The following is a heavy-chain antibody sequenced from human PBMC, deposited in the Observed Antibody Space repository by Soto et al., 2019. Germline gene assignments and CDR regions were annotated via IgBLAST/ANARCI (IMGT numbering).Heavy chain of an antibody. CDR2: ISRDGTTQ. V-gene: IGHV3-30-3*01. CDR3: ARDRSYGSLSYWFDP. CDR1: GFIFSNHA. J-gene: IGHJ5*02. Sequence: GGSLRLSYEASGFIFSNHAMHWVRQAPGRGLEWVASISRDGTTQYYADSVKGRFTISRDDSQKTVYLQMNSLRSDDTGVFYCARDRSYGSLSYWFDPWGQGTLVTVSS. D-gene: IGHD4-17*01.